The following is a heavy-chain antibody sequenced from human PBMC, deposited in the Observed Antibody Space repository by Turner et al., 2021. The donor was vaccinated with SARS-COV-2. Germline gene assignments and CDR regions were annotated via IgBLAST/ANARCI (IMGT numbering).Heavy chain of an antibody. J-gene: IGHJ2*01. D-gene: IGHD3-10*01. CDR2: MSYDGRQT. V-gene: IGHV3-30*18. CDR3: AKDLGSDWYFDL. CDR1: GFSFRSYG. Sequence: QVQLVESGGGLVQPGRSLRRSCSATGFSFRSYGMHWVRQAPGKGLEWVAVMSYDGRQTSYADSVKGRFTISRDNSKKTLYLQMNVLRTDDTALYYCAKDLGSDWYFDLWGRGSLVIVSS.